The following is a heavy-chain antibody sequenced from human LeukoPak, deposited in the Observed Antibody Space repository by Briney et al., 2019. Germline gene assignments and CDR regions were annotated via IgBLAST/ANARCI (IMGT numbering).Heavy chain of an antibody. D-gene: IGHD3-22*01. CDR1: GGSFSAYY. V-gene: IGHV4-34*01. CDR3: ARGQRITMTD. J-gene: IGHJ4*02. Sequence: SETLSLTCAVYGGSFSAYYWSWIRQPPGKGLEWIGEINHSGSTNYNPSLKSRVAISVNTSRNQFSLRLSSVTAADTAVYYCARGQRITMTDWGQGTLVTVSS. CDR2: INHSGST.